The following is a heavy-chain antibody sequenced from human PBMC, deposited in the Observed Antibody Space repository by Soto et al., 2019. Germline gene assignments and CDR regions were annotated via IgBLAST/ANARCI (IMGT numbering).Heavy chain of an antibody. CDR2: IFYSGST. Sequence: QLQLQESGPGLVKPSETLSLTCTVSGGSISSSSYYWGWIRQPPGKGLEWIGSIFYSGSTYYNPSLKSRLTISVDTSKNQFSLKLSSVTAADTAVYYCARQAASGRYFDYWGQGTLVTVSS. CDR1: GGSISSSSYY. V-gene: IGHV4-39*01. J-gene: IGHJ4*02. D-gene: IGHD1-26*01. CDR3: ARQAASGRYFDY.